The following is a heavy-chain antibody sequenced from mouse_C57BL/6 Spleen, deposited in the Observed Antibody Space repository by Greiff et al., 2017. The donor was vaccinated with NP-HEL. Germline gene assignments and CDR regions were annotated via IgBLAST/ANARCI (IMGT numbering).Heavy chain of an antibody. CDR3: ATTVVATKDY. D-gene: IGHD1-1*01. V-gene: IGHV1-80*01. Sequence: VQLVESGAELVKPGASVKISCKASGYAFSSYWMNWVKQRPGKGLEWIGQIYPGAGDTNYNGKFKGKATLTADKSSSTAYMQLSSLTSEDSAVYFCATTVVATKDYWGQGTTLTVSS. CDR2: IYPGAGDT. CDR1: GYAFSSYW. J-gene: IGHJ2*01.